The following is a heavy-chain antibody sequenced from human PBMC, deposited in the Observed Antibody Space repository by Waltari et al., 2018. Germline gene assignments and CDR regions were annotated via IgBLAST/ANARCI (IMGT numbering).Heavy chain of an antibody. D-gene: IGHD1-26*01. V-gene: IGHV1-69*01. Sequence: QVQLVQSGAEVKKPGSSVKVSCKASGGTFSSYAISWVRQAPGEGLEWMGGIIPIFGTANYAQRFQGRVTITADESTSTAYMELSSLRSEDTAVYYWARDQVGATIWFDPWGQGTLVTVSS. CDR3: ARDQVGATIWFDP. CDR2: IIPIFGTA. J-gene: IGHJ5*02. CDR1: GGTFSSYA.